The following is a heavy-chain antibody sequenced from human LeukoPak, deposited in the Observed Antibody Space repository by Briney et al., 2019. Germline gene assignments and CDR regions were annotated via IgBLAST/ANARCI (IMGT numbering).Heavy chain of an antibody. CDR1: GFTFSGSA. CDR3: TRQNVAVAGTTPPLFYYYYMDV. Sequence: GGSLRLSCAASGFTFSGSAMHWVRQASGKGLEWVGRIRSKANSYATAYAASVKGRFTISRDDSKNTAYLQMNSLKTEDTAVYYCTRQNVAVAGTTPPLFYYYYMDVWGKGTTVTVSS. D-gene: IGHD6-19*01. J-gene: IGHJ6*03. V-gene: IGHV3-73*01. CDR2: IRSKANSYAT.